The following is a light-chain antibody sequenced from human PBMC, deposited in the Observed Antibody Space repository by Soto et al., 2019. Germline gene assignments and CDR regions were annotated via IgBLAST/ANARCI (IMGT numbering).Light chain of an antibody. V-gene: IGKV3-20*01. CDR3: QQYRSSPYT. Sequence: EVVLTQSPGTLSLSAGERATLSCRASETLSSINLAWYQQKPGQVPRLLIYGASTRATGIPDRFSGSGSGTDFTLTISRLGPEDFAVYYCQQYRSSPYTFGQGTKLEIK. CDR2: GAS. J-gene: IGKJ2*01. CDR1: ETLSSIN.